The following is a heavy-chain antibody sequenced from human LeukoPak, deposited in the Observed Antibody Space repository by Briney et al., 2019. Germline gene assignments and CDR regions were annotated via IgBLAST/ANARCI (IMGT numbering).Heavy chain of an antibody. J-gene: IGHJ4*02. CDR1: GYTFTGYY. CDR3: ARVPMVRGQKNELFDD. Sequence: ASVKVSCKASGYTFTGYYMHWVRQAPGQGLEWRGGINLNSGGTNYAQKFQGRVRMTRDTSISTAYMELSRLRSDDTAVYYCARVPMVRGQKNELFDDWGQGTLVTVSS. D-gene: IGHD3-10*01. V-gene: IGHV1-2*02. CDR2: INLNSGGT.